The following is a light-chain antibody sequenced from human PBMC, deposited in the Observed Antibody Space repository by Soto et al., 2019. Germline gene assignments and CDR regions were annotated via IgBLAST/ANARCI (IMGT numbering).Light chain of an antibody. V-gene: IGLV1-36*01. CDR1: SSNIGNNA. CDR2: YDD. CDR3: AAWDDSLNGYV. J-gene: IGLJ1*01. Sequence: QSVLTQPPSVSEAPRQRVTISCSGSSSNIGNNAVNWYQQLPGKAPKLLIYYDDLLPSGVSDRFSGSKSGTSASLAISGLQSEDEADYYSAAWDDSLNGYVFGTGTKVTVL.